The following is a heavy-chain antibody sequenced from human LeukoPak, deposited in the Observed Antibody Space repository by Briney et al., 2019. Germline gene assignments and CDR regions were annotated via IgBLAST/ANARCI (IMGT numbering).Heavy chain of an antibody. D-gene: IGHD5-12*01. J-gene: IGHJ4*02. CDR1: GYTFNNYD. CDR3: AKDRSGYPTLDY. Sequence: ASVKVSCKTSGYTFNNYDINWVRQATGQGLEWMGWMNPNSGNTGYAQKFQGRVTITRDTSISTAYMELSSLRSEDTAVYYCAKDRSGYPTLDYWGQGTLVTVSS. V-gene: IGHV1-8*03. CDR2: MNPNSGNT.